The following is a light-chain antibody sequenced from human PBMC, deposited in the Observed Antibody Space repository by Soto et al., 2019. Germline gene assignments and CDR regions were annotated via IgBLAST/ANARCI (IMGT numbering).Light chain of an antibody. CDR3: QQYGSSGT. CDR2: GAS. V-gene: IGKV3-20*01. CDR1: QSVSNNY. Sequence: EIGLNQSPGALSLSPGERATLSCRASQSVSNNYLAWYQQKPGQAPRLLIYGASNRATGIPDRFSGSGSGTDFTLTISRLEPEDFPVYYCQQYGSSGTFGQGTKVDIK. J-gene: IGKJ1*01.